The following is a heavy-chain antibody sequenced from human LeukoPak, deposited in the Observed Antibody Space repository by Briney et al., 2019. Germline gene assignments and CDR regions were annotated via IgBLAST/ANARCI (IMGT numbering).Heavy chain of an antibody. Sequence: SETLSLTCSVSGGSFSSYYWSWIRQSPGKGLEWIGYIYYTGATYYNPSLESRVTVSIDTSKRQLSLELRSVTAADTAVYFCARDRRESSKPNDAFDIWGQGTMVTVSA. J-gene: IGHJ3*02. CDR2: IYYTGAT. D-gene: IGHD4-11*01. CDR3: ARDRRESSKPNDAFDI. CDR1: GGSFSSYY. V-gene: IGHV4-59*01.